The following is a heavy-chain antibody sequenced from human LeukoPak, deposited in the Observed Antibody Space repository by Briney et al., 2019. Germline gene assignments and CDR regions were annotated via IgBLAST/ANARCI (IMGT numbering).Heavy chain of an antibody. J-gene: IGHJ4*02. CDR2: IYSGGSA. CDR3: ARGYTSSWYVSYFDY. V-gene: IGHV3-53*05. CDR1: GFTVSYSY. D-gene: IGHD6-13*01. Sequence: GGSLRLSCAASGFTVSYSYMSWVRQAPGKGLEWVSVIYSGGSAYYADSVKGRFTISRDNSKNTLYLQMNSLRAEDTAVYYCARGYTSSWYVSYFDYWGQGTLVTVSS.